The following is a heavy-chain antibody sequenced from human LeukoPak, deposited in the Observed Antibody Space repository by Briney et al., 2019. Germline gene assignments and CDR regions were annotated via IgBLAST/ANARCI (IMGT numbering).Heavy chain of an antibody. CDR2: INHSGST. Sequence: SETLSLTCAVYGGSFSAYYWNWIRQPPGKGLEWIGEINHSGSTNYNPSLKSRVIISVDTSKNQFSLKLCSVTAADTAVYYCARGSGSYFLDVWGKGTTVTVSS. J-gene: IGHJ6*04. D-gene: IGHD1-26*01. CDR1: GGSFSAYY. CDR3: ARGSGSYFLDV. V-gene: IGHV4-34*01.